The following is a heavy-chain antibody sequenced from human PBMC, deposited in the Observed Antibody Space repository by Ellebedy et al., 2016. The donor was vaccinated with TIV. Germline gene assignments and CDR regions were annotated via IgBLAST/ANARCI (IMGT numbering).Heavy chain of an antibody. V-gene: IGHV3-72*01. Sequence: GGSLRLSXAASGFSFSAYYMDWVRQAPGKGLEWVGRSRNRHDGYTTEYAPSVEGRFTISRDNAKSSLYLQMNSLRDDDTAVYYCARDPPAMVRGVSYDYWGQGTLVTVSS. D-gene: IGHD3-10*01. CDR2: SRNRHDGYTT. J-gene: IGHJ4*02. CDR3: ARDPPAMVRGVSYDY. CDR1: GFSFSAYY.